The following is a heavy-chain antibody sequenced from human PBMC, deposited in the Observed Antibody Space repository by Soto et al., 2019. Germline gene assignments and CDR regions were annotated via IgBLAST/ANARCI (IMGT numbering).Heavy chain of an antibody. V-gene: IGHV1-69*02. CDR1: GDTFAFHS. D-gene: IGHD3-10*01. CDR2: INPILSMS. Sequence: QVQLVQSGAEVKRPGSSVKVSCKASGDTFAFHSINWVRQAPGLGLEWMGRINPILSMSNYAQRFQGRVTMTADKSTSTADMVLSSLRSEDTAIYYCATSYGSGYRAFDSWGQGALVTVSS. J-gene: IGHJ4*02. CDR3: ATSYGSGYRAFDS.